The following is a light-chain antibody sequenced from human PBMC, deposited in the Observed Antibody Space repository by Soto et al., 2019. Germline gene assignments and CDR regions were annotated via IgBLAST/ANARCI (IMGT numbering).Light chain of an antibody. CDR3: QQSYGPSMT. Sequence: DIQMTQSPSSLSASVGDRVTITCRASQSISSYLNWYQQKPGKAPKLLIYAAYSVQSGVPSRFSGSGSGTDFTLTISSLQPEDFATYYCQQSYGPSMTIGQGTKVEI. V-gene: IGKV1-39*01. CDR2: AAY. CDR1: QSISSY. J-gene: IGKJ1*01.